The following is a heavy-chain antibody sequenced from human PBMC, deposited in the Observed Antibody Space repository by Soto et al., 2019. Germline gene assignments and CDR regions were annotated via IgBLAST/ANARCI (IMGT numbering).Heavy chain of an antibody. Sequence: GASVKVSCKASGGTFSSYAISWVRQAPGQGIEWIGGIIFIFGTANYAQKFQGRVTITADESTSTAYMELSSLRSEDTAVYYCARDYFPETYSSGWYYDYYYYYGMDVWGQGTTVTVSS. CDR1: GGTFSSYA. CDR3: ARDYFPETYSSGWYYDYYYYYGMDV. V-gene: IGHV1-69*13. J-gene: IGHJ6*02. CDR2: IIFIFGTA. D-gene: IGHD6-19*01.